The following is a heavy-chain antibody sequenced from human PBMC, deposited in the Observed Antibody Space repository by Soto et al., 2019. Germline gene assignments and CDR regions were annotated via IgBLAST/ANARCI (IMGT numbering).Heavy chain of an antibody. Sequence: ENLSLTCAVSGYSISSGYHWGWIRQPPGKGLEWIGSIYHSGSTYYNPSLKSRVTISVDTSKNQFSLKLSSVTAADTAVYYCARDPRGYGYGYFDYWGQGTLVTVSS. J-gene: IGHJ4*02. CDR2: IYHSGST. V-gene: IGHV4-38-2*02. D-gene: IGHD5-18*01. CDR1: GYSISSGYH. CDR3: ARDPRGYGYGYFDY.